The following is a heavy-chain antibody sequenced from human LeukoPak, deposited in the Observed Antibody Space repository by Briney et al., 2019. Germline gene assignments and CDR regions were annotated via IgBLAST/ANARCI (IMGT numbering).Heavy chain of an antibody. D-gene: IGHD3-10*01. CDR2: IYYSGST. Sequence: PSETLSLTCTVSGGSISSYYWSWIRQPPGKGLEWIGYIYYSGSTNYNPSLKSRVTISVDTSKNQFSLKLSSVTAADTAVYYCARARFGELSMYYFDYWGQGTLVTVSS. J-gene: IGHJ4*02. CDR3: ARARFGELSMYYFDY. CDR1: GGSISSYY. V-gene: IGHV4-59*01.